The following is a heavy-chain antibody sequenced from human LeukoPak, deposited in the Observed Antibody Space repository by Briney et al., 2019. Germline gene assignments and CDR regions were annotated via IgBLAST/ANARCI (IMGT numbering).Heavy chain of an antibody. V-gene: IGHV1-8*01. Sequence: ASVKVSCKASGYTFTSYDINWVRQATGQGLEWMGWMNPNSGNTGYAQKFQGRVTMTRNTSISTAYMELSSLRSEDTAVYYCARGIRVPHSRIAAAEYYFDYWGQGTLVTVSS. CDR3: ARGIRVPHSRIAAAEYYFDY. CDR1: GYTFTSYD. J-gene: IGHJ4*02. CDR2: MNPNSGNT. D-gene: IGHD6-13*01.